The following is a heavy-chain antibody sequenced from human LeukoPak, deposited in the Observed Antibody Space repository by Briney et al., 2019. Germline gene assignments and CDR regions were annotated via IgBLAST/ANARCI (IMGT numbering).Heavy chain of an antibody. CDR1: GFTFSSYG. Sequence: GGSLRLSCAASGFTFSSYGMSWVRQAPGKGLEWVSAISGSGGSTYYADSVKGRYTISRDNSKNTLYLQMNSLRAEDTAVYYCAKFRSGSPIDYWGQGTLVTVSS. CDR3: AKFRSGSPIDY. J-gene: IGHJ4*02. CDR2: ISGSGGST. V-gene: IGHV3-23*01. D-gene: IGHD3-10*01.